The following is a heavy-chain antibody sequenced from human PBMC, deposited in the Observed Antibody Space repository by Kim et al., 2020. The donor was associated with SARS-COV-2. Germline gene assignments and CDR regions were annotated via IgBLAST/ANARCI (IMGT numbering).Heavy chain of an antibody. CDR1: GYTFTSYG. D-gene: IGHD1-26*01. CDR3: ARENLDTPGSFRSRVGATIGWFDP. CDR2: ISAYNGNT. V-gene: IGHV1-18*01. Sequence: ASVKVSCKASGYTFTSYGISWVRQAPGQGLEWMGWISAYNGNTNYAQKLQGRVTMTTDTSTSTAYMELRSLRSDDTAVYYCARENLDTPGSFRSRVGATIGWFDPWGQGTLVTVSS. J-gene: IGHJ5*02.